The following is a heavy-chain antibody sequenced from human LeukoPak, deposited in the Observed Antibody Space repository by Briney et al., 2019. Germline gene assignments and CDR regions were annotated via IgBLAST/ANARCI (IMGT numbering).Heavy chain of an antibody. D-gene: IGHD5-12*01. V-gene: IGHV3-48*04. J-gene: IGHJ4*02. Sequence: GGSLRLSCAASGFTFSASNMNWVRQAPEKGLEWVSSISSGSSAMYSADSVEGRFTVSRDNAENSLYLHMKSLRAEDTAVYYCARDTSGQTMATIRGFDYWGQGTRVTVSS. CDR2: ISSGSSAM. CDR3: ARDTSGQTMATIRGFDY. CDR1: GFTFSASN.